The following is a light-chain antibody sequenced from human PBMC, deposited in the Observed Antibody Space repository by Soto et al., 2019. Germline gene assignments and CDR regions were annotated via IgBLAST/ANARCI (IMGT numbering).Light chain of an antibody. V-gene: IGKV1-17*01. CDR1: QGIRND. CDR3: LQHNNYPPIT. CDR2: AAS. Sequence: DIQMTQSPSSLSASVGDRVTITCRASQGIRNDLAWYQQKPGIAPKRLIYAASSLQSGVPSRFSGSGSGTEFTLTISSLQPEDFATYYCLQHNNYPPITFGQGTRLEIK. J-gene: IGKJ5*01.